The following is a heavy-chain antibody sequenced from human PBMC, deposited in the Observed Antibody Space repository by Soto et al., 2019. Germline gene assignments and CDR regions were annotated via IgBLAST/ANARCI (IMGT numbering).Heavy chain of an antibody. CDR1: GYTFTSYG. J-gene: IGHJ4*02. V-gene: IGHV1-18*01. CDR3: AGAWFFEFVYYFDY. D-gene: IGHD3-10*01. CDR2: ISAYNGNT. Sequence: QVQLVQSGAEVKKPGASVKVSCKASGYTFTSYGISWVRQAPGQGLEWMGWISAYNGNTNNAQKLQGRVTMTTDTSTSTAYLELRSLRSDDTAVYYCAGAWFFEFVYYFDYWGQGTLVTLSS.